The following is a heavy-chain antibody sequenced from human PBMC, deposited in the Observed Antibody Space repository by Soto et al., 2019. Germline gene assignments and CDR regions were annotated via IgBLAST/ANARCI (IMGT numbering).Heavy chain of an antibody. J-gene: IGHJ3*02. CDR1: GFIFSSFW. Sequence: EVQLVESGGGLVQPGGSLRLCCAGSGFIFSSFWMNWVRQAPGKGLEWVANIKQDGSEKYYVDSVKGRFTISRDNAKNSLYLRMISLRAEDTGVYYCLVTTSAVGSWGQGTRVTVSS. D-gene: IGHD4-4*01. CDR3: LVTTSAVGS. V-gene: IGHV3-7*01. CDR2: IKQDGSEK.